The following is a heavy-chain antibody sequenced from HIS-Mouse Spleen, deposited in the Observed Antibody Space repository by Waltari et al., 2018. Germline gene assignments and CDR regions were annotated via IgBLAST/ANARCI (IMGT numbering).Heavy chain of an antibody. CDR2: INPNSGGT. CDR3: ARSVRWGSERYFDL. D-gene: IGHD7-27*01. J-gene: IGHJ2*01. CDR1: GYTFTGYY. Sequence: KVSCKASGYTFTGYYMHWVRQAPGQGLEWMGWINPNSGGTNYAQKFQGRVTMTRDTSISTAYMELSRLRSDDTAVYYCARSVRWGSERYFDLWGRGTLVTVSS. V-gene: IGHV1-2*02.